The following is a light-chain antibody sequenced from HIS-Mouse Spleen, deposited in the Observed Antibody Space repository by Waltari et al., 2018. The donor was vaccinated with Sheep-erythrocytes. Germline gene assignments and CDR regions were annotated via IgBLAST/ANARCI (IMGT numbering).Light chain of an antibody. CDR1: SSDVGSYNL. J-gene: IGLJ3*02. Sequence: QSALTQPASVSGSPGQSITISCTGTSSDVGSYNLVPWYQQHPGKAPKLRIYEGSKRPSGVSNRFSGSKSGNTAYLTISGLQAEDEADYYCCSYAGSSTPWVFGGGTKLTVL. CDR3: CSYAGSSTPWV. V-gene: IGLV2-23*01. CDR2: EGS.